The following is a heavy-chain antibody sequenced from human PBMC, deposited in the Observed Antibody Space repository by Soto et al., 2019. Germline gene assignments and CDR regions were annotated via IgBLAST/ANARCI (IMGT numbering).Heavy chain of an antibody. CDR1: GGSISSGSSN. CDR2: INHSGST. V-gene: IGHV4-39*07. D-gene: IGHD5-12*01. J-gene: IGHJ6*02. CDR3: ARGRQWLRSRYYYYGMDV. Sequence: SETLSLTCTVSGGSISSGSSNWGWIRQPPGKGLEWIGEINHSGSTNYNPSLKSRVTISVDTSKNQFSLKLSSVTAADTAVYYCARGRQWLRSRYYYYGMDVWGQGTTVTVSS.